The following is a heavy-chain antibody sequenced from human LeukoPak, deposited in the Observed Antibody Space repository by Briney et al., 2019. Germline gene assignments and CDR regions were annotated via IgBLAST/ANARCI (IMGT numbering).Heavy chain of an antibody. CDR1: GFTVSSNY. J-gene: IGHJ3*02. D-gene: IGHD4-4*01. Sequence: QTGGSLRLSCAASGFTVSSNYMSWVRQAPGKGLEWVSVIYSGGSTYYADSVKGRFTISRDNSKNTLYLQMNSLRAEDTAVYYCARDDRLYSGNAFDIWGQGTMVTASS. CDR2: IYSGGST. V-gene: IGHV3-66*01. CDR3: ARDDRLYSGNAFDI.